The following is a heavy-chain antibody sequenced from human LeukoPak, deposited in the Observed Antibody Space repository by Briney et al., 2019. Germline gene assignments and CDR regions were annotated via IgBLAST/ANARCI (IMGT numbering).Heavy chain of an antibody. CDR2: ISSTGSNI. D-gene: IGHD6-19*01. CDR3: ATEFLGAVAETGDY. J-gene: IGHJ4*02. Sequence: GGSLRLSCAASGFPFSSYAMNWVRQAPGKGLEWVSSISSTGSNIYYADSVKGRFTISRDNARNSLSLQMNSLRAEDTAVYYCATEFLGAVAETGDYWGQGALVTVSS. V-gene: IGHV3-21*01. CDR1: GFPFSSYA.